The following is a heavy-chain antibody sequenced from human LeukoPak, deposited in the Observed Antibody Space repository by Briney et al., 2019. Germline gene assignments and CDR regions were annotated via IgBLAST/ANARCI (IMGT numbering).Heavy chain of an antibody. Sequence: SETLSLTCAVYGGSLSGNFWSWIRQPPGKGLEWIGEISHSGSTNYSPSLKSRLTISVDASKNQFSLRLSSVTAADTAVYYCARGHTLGGYYKQKYYYYGMDVWGQGTTVTVSS. CDR1: GGSLSGNF. CDR3: ARGHTLGGYYKQKYYYYGMDV. V-gene: IGHV4-34*01. D-gene: IGHD3-9*01. J-gene: IGHJ6*02. CDR2: ISHSGST.